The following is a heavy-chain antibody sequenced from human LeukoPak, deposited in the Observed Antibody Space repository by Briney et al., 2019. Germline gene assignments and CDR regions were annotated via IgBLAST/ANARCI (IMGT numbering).Heavy chain of an antibody. CDR2: INHSGST. V-gene: IGHV4-31*03. J-gene: IGHJ4*02. CDR1: GGSISSGGYY. D-gene: IGHD3-16*01. CDR3: ATQTRGTHIDY. Sequence: SQTLSLTCTVSGGSISSGGYYWSWIRQPPGKGLEWIGEINHSGSTNYNPSLKSRVTISVDTSKNQFSLKLSSVTAADTAVYYCATQTRGTHIDYWGQGTLVTVSS.